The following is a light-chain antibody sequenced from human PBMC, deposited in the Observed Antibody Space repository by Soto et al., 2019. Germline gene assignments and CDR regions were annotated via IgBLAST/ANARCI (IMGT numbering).Light chain of an antibody. V-gene: IGKV3-20*01. CDR3: QQYDSSLFT. CDR2: GAS. CDR1: QSVSSSY. J-gene: IGKJ3*01. Sequence: EIVLTQSPGTLSLSPGERATLSCRASQSVSSSYLAWYQHKPGQAPRLIIYGASSRATGIPARFSGSGSGTDFTLTISRLEPEDFAVYYCQQYDSSLFTFGHGTKVDIK.